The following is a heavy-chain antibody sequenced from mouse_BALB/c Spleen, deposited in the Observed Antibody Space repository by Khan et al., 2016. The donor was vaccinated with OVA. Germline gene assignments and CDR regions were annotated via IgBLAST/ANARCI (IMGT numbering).Heavy chain of an antibody. D-gene: IGHD2-2*01. V-gene: IGHV4-1*02. Sequence: EVKLLESGGGLVQPGGSLKLSYAASGFDFSRYWMSWVRQAPGKGLEWIGEINPDSSTINYTPSLKDKFIISRDNAKNTLYLQMSKVRSEDTALYYCARGLRRYYYAMDYWGQGTSVTVSS. CDR2: INPDSSTI. CDR3: ARGLRRYYYAMDY. CDR1: GFDFSRYW. J-gene: IGHJ4*01.